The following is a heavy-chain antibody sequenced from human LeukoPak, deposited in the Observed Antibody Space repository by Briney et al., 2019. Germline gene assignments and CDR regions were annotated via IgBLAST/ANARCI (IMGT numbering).Heavy chain of an antibody. V-gene: IGHV3-30*18. CDR2: ISYDRNNT. CDR3: AKDRWGNGAWVVGAEGFDY. J-gene: IGHJ4*02. CDR1: GFSFSSYR. D-gene: IGHD1-26*01. Sequence: PGGSLRLSCAASGFSFSSYRMHWVRQAPGKGLEWVAVISYDRNNTYYADSVKGRFTMSRDDSKNTLYLQMNSLRAEDTAVYYCAKDRWGNGAWVVGAEGFDYWGQGTLVTVSS.